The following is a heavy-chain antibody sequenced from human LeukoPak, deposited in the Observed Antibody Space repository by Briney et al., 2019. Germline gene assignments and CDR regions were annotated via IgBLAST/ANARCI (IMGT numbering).Heavy chain of an antibody. Sequence: GGSLRLSCSASGFTFSAYAIYWVRQAPGKGLEYVSGISNNGGSSFYADSVKGRFTISRDNSKNTLYLQMSSLRAEDTAVYYCVKITSVTGGDCWGQGTRLTVSS. CDR2: ISNNGGSS. CDR3: VKITSVTGGDC. J-gene: IGHJ4*02. D-gene: IGHD1-1*01. V-gene: IGHV3-64D*09. CDR1: GFTFSAYA.